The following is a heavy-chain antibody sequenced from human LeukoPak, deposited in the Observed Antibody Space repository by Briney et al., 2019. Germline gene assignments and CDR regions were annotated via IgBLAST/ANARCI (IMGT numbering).Heavy chain of an antibody. J-gene: IGHJ4*02. V-gene: IGHV3-33*01. D-gene: IGHD6-13*01. CDR3: ARDAAAAVRSHFGY. CDR2: IWYDGSNK. CDR1: GFTFSSYG. Sequence: GRSLRLSCAASGFTFSSYGMHWVRQAPGKGLEWVGIIWYDGSNKYYADSVKGRFTISRDNSKNTLYLQMNSLRAEDTAVYYCARDAAAAVRSHFGYWGQGTLVTVSS.